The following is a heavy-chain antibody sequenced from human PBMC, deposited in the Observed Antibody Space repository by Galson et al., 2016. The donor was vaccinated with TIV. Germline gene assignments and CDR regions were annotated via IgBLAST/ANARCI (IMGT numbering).Heavy chain of an antibody. Sequence: SLRLSCAASGFTFNNYAMTWVRQAPGKGLEWVSGISASGGENYAESVKGRFTISRDNANNSLYLQMNSLRAEDTAVYYCARDGARVGAHDAFDIWGQGTMVTVSS. J-gene: IGHJ3*02. CDR2: ISASGGE. V-gene: IGHV3-23*01. CDR3: ARDGARVGAHDAFDI. D-gene: IGHD3-16*01. CDR1: GFTFNNYA.